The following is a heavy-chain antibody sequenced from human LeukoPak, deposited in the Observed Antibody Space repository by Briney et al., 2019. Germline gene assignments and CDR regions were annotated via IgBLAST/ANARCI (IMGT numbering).Heavy chain of an antibody. CDR1: GFTVSSNY. J-gene: IGHJ4*02. Sequence: GGSLRLSCAASGFTVSSNYMSWVRQAPGKGLEWVSVIYSGGSTYYADSVKGRFTISRDNSKNTLYLQMNSLRAEDTAVYYCAKVEQQLVFDYWGQGTLVTVSS. CDR2: IYSGGST. V-gene: IGHV3-53*01. CDR3: AKVEQQLVFDY. D-gene: IGHD6-13*01.